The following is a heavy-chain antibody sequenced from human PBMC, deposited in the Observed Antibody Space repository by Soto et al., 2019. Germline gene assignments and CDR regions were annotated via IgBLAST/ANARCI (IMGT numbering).Heavy chain of an antibody. CDR2: ISGSGGST. CDR1: RFTFSSYA. Sequence: PGGSLRLSCAASRFTFSSYAMSWVRQAPGKGLEWVSAISGSGGSTYYADSVKGRFTISRDNSKNTLYLQMNSLRAEDTAVYYCAKGRGPWYDFWSGYYSWGQGTLVTVSS. J-gene: IGHJ4*02. D-gene: IGHD3-3*01. CDR3: AKGRGPWYDFWSGYYS. V-gene: IGHV3-23*01.